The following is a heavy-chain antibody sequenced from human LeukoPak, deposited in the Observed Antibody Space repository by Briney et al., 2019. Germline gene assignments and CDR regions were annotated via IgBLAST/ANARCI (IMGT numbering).Heavy chain of an antibody. CDR1: GGSISSYY. D-gene: IGHD6-19*01. CDR3: ARARERRRSGWYRSPAFDY. V-gene: IGHV4-59*01. Sequence: SETLSLTCTVSGGSISSYYWSWIRQPPGKGLEWVGYIYYSGSTNYNPSLKSRVTISVDTSKNQFSLKLSSVTAADTAVYYCARARERRRSGWYRSPAFDYWGQGTLVTVSS. J-gene: IGHJ4*02. CDR2: IYYSGST.